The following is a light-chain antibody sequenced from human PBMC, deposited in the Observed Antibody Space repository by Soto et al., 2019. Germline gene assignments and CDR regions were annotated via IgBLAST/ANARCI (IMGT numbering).Light chain of an antibody. Sequence: QSVLTQPASVSGSPGQSITISCTGTSSDVGSYNLVSWYQQHPGKAPNLMIYEGSKRPSGVFNRFSGSKFGNTASLTFFGLQAEDEADYYCCSYAGSSTVVFGGGTRLTVL. V-gene: IGLV2-23*01. CDR3: CSYAGSSTVV. CDR1: SSDVGSYNL. J-gene: IGLJ2*01. CDR2: EGS.